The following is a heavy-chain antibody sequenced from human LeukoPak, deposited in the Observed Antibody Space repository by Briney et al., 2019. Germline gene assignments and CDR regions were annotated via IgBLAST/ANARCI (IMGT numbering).Heavy chain of an antibody. V-gene: IGHV3-30*18. J-gene: IGHJ5*02. Sequence: PGRSLRLSCAASGFTFSSYGMHSVRQAPGKGLEWVAVISYDGSNKYYADSVKGRFTISRDNSKNTMYLQMNRLRAEDTAVYYCAKGVASIAARPFSWFDPWGQGTLVTVSS. CDR3: AKGVASIAARPFSWFDP. CDR1: GFTFSSYG. D-gene: IGHD6-6*01. CDR2: ISYDGSNK.